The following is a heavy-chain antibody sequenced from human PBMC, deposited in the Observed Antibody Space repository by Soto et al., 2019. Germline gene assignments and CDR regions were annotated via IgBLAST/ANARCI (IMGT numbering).Heavy chain of an antibody. J-gene: IGHJ4*02. V-gene: IGHV3-30-3*01. CDR1: GFTFSSYA. CDR2: ISYDGSNK. D-gene: IGHD6-13*01. CDR3: ARDNTGYSGSCLRY. Sequence: PGGSLRLSCAASGFTFSSYAMHWVRQAPGKGLEWVAVISYDGSNKYYADSVKGRFTISRDNSKNTLYLQMNSLRAEDTAVYYCARDNTGYSGSCLRYWGQGTLVTVSS.